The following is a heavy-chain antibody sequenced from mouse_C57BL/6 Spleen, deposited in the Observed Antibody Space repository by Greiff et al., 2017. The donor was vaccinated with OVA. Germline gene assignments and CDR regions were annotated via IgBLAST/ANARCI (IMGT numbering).Heavy chain of an antibody. CDR2: ISYDGSN. CDR3: AREGGLYDGYYGFAY. D-gene: IGHD2-3*01. Sequence: VQLKESGPGLVKPSQSLSLTCSVTGYSITSGYYWNWIRQFPGNKLEWMGYISYDGSNNYNPSLKNRISITRDTSKNQFFLKLNSVTTEDTATYYCAREGGLYDGYYGFAYWGQGTLVTVSA. V-gene: IGHV3-6*01. CDR1: GYSITSGYY. J-gene: IGHJ3*01.